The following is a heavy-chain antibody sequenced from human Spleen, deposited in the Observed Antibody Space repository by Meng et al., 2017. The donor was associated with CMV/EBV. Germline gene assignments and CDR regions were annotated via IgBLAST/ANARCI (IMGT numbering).Heavy chain of an antibody. Sequence: SVKVSCKASGYTFTSYGISWVRQAPGQGLEWMGWISPNTGGTNYAQNFQGRVTMTRDTSISTAYMELTGLTFDDTAVYFCARTLRIALPGNHFDFWGQGTLVTVSS. CDR2: ISPNTGGT. V-gene: IGHV1-2*02. D-gene: IGHD6-19*01. CDR1: GYTFTSYG. J-gene: IGHJ4*02. CDR3: ARTLRIALPGNHFDF.